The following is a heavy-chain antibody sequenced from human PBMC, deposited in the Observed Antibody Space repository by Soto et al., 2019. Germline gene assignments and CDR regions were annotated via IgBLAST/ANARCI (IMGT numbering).Heavy chain of an antibody. V-gene: IGHV4-59*01. CDR2: SYYTGAT. Sequence: PSETLSLTCTVSVGSITGYYWSWIRQSPGKGLEWIGCSYYTGATNYNPSLKSRVTISVGTSKNQVSLTLSSATAADTAVYYCARERTPRSWLDYWGQGTQVTVSS. CDR3: ARERTPRSWLDY. CDR1: VGSITGYY. J-gene: IGHJ4*02. D-gene: IGHD3-22*01.